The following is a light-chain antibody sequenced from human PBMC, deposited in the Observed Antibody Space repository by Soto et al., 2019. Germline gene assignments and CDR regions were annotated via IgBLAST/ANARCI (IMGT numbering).Light chain of an antibody. CDR3: AAWDDSLNAVL. V-gene: IGLV1-44*01. CDR1: RSNVASNT. J-gene: IGLJ3*02. Sequence: QAVVTQPPSASGTPGQRVTISCSGSRSNVASNTVNWYQQLPGTAPRVLIYSNNQRPSGVPGRFSGSKTGTSASLAISGLRSEDEGDHYCAAWDDSLNAVLFGGGTKLTVL. CDR2: SNN.